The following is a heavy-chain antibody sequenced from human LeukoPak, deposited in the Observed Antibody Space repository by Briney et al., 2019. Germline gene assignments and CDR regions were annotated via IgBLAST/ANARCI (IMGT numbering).Heavy chain of an antibody. V-gene: IGHV3-21*01. J-gene: IGHJ6*04. CDR3: AREYCSGGSCYDYYYYGMDV. Sequence: GGSLRLSCAASGFTFSSYSMNRVRQAPGKGLEWVSSISSSSSYIYYADSVKGRFTISRDNAKNSLYLQMNSLRAEDTAVYYCAREYCSGGSCYDYYYYGMDVWGKGTTVTVSS. D-gene: IGHD2-15*01. CDR1: GFTFSSYS. CDR2: ISSSSSYI.